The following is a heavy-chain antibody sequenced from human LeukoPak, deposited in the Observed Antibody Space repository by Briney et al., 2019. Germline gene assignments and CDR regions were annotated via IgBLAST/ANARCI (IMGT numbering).Heavy chain of an antibody. Sequence: GGSLRLSCAASGFTFSSYWMSWVRQAPGKGLEWVANIKHDGSEKYYVDSVKGRFTISRDNAKNSLYLQMNSLRAEDTAVYYCARVPYYDFWSGYNYFDYWGQGTLVTVSS. J-gene: IGHJ4*02. CDR1: GFTFSSYW. CDR2: IKHDGSEK. D-gene: IGHD3-3*01. CDR3: ARVPYYDFWSGYNYFDY. V-gene: IGHV3-7*04.